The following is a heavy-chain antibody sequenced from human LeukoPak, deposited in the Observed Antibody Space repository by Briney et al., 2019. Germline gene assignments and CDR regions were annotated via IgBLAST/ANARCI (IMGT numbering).Heavy chain of an antibody. Sequence: PSETLSLTCTVSGGSISSTTYYWGWLRQPPGKGLEWIGSIYYSGRTYYNPPLKSRVTISVDTSKNQFSLKLSSVTAADTAVYFCARQRAWFGEWAFDSWGQGTLVTVSS. V-gene: IGHV4-39*01. CDR1: GGSISSTTYY. CDR2: IYYSGRT. D-gene: IGHD3-10*01. CDR3: ARQRAWFGEWAFDS. J-gene: IGHJ4*02.